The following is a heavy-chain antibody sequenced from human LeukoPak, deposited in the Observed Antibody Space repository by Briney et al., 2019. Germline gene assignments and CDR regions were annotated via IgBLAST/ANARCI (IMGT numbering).Heavy chain of an antibody. CDR2: IYPGDSDT. Sequence: GESLKISCKGSGYSFTSYWIGWVRQVPGKGLEGMGIIYPGDSDTRYSPSFQGQVTISADKSISTAYLQWSSLKASDTAMYYCARRGGYGDYVDYYYYGMDVWGQGTTVTVSS. J-gene: IGHJ6*02. CDR1: GYSFTSYW. D-gene: IGHD4-17*01. V-gene: IGHV5-51*01. CDR3: ARRGGYGDYVDYYYYGMDV.